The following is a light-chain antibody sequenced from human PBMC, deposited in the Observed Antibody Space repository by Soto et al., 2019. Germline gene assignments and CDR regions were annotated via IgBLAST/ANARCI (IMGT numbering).Light chain of an antibody. CDR1: SSNIGSNT. CDR2: TNN. CDR3: AAWDDSPGRV. V-gene: IGLV1-44*01. J-gene: IGLJ3*02. Sequence: SVLTQPPSASGTPGQRVTISCSGSSSNIGSNTVNWYQQLPGTAPKLLIYTNNQRPSGVPVRFSGSKSGTSASLTISGLQSEDEADYYCAAWDDSPGRVFGGGTKLTVL.